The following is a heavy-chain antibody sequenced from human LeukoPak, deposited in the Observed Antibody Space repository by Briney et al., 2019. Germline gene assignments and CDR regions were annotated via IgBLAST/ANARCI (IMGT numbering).Heavy chain of an antibody. J-gene: IGHJ4*02. CDR2: IYHSGST. D-gene: IGHD3-3*01. V-gene: IGHV4-38-2*02. CDR1: GYSISSGYY. CDR3: ARITIFGVVIIKV. Sequence: SETLSLTCTVSGYSISSGYYWGCFRQPPGKGLEWIASIYHSGSTYYNPSLKSRVTISVDTSKNQFSLKLSSVTAADTAVYYCARITIFGVVIIKVWGQGTLVTVSS.